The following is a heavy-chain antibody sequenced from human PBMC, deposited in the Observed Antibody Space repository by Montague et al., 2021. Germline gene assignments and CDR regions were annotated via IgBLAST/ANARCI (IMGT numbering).Heavy chain of an antibody. Sequence: SETLSLTCTVSGGSISSSSYYWGWIRQPPGKGLEWIGSIYYSGSTYYNPSLKSRVTISVDTSKNQFSLKLSSVTAADTAVYYCARHPQSGYYYYYYGMDVWGQGTTVTVSS. J-gene: IGHJ6*02. D-gene: IGHD5-12*01. CDR1: GGSISSSSYY. V-gene: IGHV4-39*01. CDR3: ARHPQSGYYYYYYGMDV. CDR2: IYYSGST.